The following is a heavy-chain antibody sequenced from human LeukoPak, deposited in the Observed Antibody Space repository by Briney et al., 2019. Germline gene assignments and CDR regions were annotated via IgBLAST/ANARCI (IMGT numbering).Heavy chain of an antibody. CDR3: ARVGGYDPFDY. V-gene: IGHV4-34*01. CDR1: GGSFSGYY. CDR2: INHSGST. J-gene: IGHJ4*02. Sequence: SETLSLTCAVYGGSFSGYYWSWIRQPPGKGLEWIGEINHSGSTNYNPYLKSRVTISVDTSKNQFSLKLSSVTAADTAVYYCARVGGYDPFDYWGQGTLVTVSS. D-gene: IGHD5-12*01.